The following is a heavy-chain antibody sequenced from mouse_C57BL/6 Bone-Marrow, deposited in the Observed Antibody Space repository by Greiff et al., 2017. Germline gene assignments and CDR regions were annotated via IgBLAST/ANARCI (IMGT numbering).Heavy chain of an antibody. CDR3: TLTTVVEEYAMDY. CDR1: GFNIKDDY. D-gene: IGHD1-1*01. CDR2: IDPENGDT. V-gene: IGHV14-4*01. J-gene: IGHJ4*01. Sequence: VQLQQSGAELVRPGASVKLSCTASGFNIKDDYMHWVKQRPEQGLEWIGWIDPENGDTEYASKFQGKATITADTSSNTAYLQLSSLTYEDTAVYYCTLTTVVEEYAMDYWGQGTSVTVSS.